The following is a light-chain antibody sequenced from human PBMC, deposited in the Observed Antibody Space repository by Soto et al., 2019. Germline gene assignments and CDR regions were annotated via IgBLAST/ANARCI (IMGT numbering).Light chain of an antibody. V-gene: IGLV1-47*01. Sequence: QSVLTQPPSASVTPGQRVTISCSGSSSNIGSNYVYWYQQLPGTAPKLLIYRNNQRPSGVPDRFSGSKSGTSASLAISGLRSDDEADYYCAAWDYSLSGPVFGGGTKLTVL. CDR3: AAWDYSLSGPV. J-gene: IGLJ2*01. CDR1: SSNIGSNY. CDR2: RNN.